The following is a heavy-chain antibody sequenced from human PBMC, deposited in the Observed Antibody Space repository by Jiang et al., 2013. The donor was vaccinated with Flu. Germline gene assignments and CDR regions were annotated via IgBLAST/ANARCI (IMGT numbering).Heavy chain of an antibody. CDR3: ARGDYYDSSGETGAFDI. J-gene: IGHJ3*02. CDR2: TYYRSKWYN. Sequence: QTLSLTCAISGDSVSSNSAAWNWIRQSPSRGLEWLGRTYYRSKWYNDYAVSVKSRITINPDTSKNQFSLQLNSVTPEDTAVYYCARGDYYDSSGETGAFDIWGQGTMVTVSS. CDR1: GDSVSSNSAA. D-gene: IGHD3-22*01. V-gene: IGHV6-1*01.